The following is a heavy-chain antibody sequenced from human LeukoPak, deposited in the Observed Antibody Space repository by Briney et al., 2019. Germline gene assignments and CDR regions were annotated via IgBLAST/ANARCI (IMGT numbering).Heavy chain of an antibody. CDR3: AKDRSYGSGSYPDY. J-gene: IGHJ4*02. D-gene: IGHD3-10*01. CDR2: ISWNSGSI. Sequence: GGSLRLSCAASRFTFDDYAMHRVRQAPGKGLEWVSGISWNSGSIVYADSVKGRFTISRDNAKNSLYLQMNSLRAEDTALYYCAKDRSYGSGSYPDYWGQGTLVTVSS. CDR1: RFTFDDYA. V-gene: IGHV3-9*01.